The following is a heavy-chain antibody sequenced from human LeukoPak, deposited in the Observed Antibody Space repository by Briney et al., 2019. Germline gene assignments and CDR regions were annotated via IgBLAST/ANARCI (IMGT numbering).Heavy chain of an antibody. CDR1: GFTFSSYA. D-gene: IGHD5-18*01. Sequence: GGSLRLSCAASGFTFSSYAMNWVRQAPGKGLEWVSGISGSDDNTYYADAVKGRFTISRDNSKNTLYLQMNSLRAEDTAVYYCAKGAFFTWRQLGYYFDYWGQGTLVTVSS. CDR3: AKGAFFTWRQLGYYFDY. V-gene: IGHV3-23*01. CDR2: ISGSDDNT. J-gene: IGHJ4*02.